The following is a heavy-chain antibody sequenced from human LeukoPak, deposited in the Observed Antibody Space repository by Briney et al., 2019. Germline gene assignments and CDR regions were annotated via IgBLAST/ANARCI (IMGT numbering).Heavy chain of an antibody. J-gene: IGHJ3*02. D-gene: IGHD4-17*01. V-gene: IGHV3-7*03. Sequence: SGGSLRLSCAASGFTFSSYWMSWVRQAPGKGLEWVANIKQDGSEKYYVDSVKGRFTISRDNAKNSLYLQMNSLTSEDTAVYYCASPYDYGDHYLDALHIWGQGTIVTVSS. CDR1: GFTFSSYW. CDR3: ASPYDYGDHYLDALHI. CDR2: IKQDGSEK.